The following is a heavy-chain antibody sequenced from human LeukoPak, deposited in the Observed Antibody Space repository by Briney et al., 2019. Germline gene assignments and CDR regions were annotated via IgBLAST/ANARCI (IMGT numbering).Heavy chain of an antibody. Sequence: GGSLRLSCAASGFTFSSYDMHWVRQAPGKGLEWVAFISFDGSNTYYADSVKGRLTISRDNSKNTLYLQMNSLRAEDTAVYYCARAGYYLSPYFFDYWGQGTLVTVSS. D-gene: IGHD3-3*01. J-gene: IGHJ4*02. CDR2: ISFDGSNT. V-gene: IGHV3-30*19. CDR1: GFTFSSYD. CDR3: ARAGYYLSPYFFDY.